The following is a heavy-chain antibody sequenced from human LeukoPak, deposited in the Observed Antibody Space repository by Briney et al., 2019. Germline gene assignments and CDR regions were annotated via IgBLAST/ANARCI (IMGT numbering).Heavy chain of an antibody. CDR1: GFTFSSYG. J-gene: IGHJ4*02. CDR2: IRYDGSNK. V-gene: IGHV3-30*02. D-gene: IGHD6-19*01. Sequence: GGSLRLSCAASGFTFSSYGMNWVRQAPGKGLEWVAFIRYDGSNKYYADSVKGRFTISRDNSKNTLYLQMNSLRAEDTAVYYCAKDSGSSGWWGEVVDYWGQGTLVTVSS. CDR3: AKDSGSSGWWGEVVDY.